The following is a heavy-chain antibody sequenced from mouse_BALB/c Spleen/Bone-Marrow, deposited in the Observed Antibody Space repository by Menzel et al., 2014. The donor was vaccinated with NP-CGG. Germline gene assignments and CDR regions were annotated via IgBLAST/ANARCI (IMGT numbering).Heavy chain of an antibody. CDR1: GFDFSSYW. J-gene: IGHJ2*01. CDR3: ARQGYYGYSDY. V-gene: IGHV4-1*02. CDR2: INPDSSTI. D-gene: IGHD1-2*01. Sequence: DVQLQESGGGLVQPGGSLKLSCAASGFDFSSYWMSWVRQAPGEGLEWIGEINPDSSTINYTPSLKDKFIISRDNAKNTLYLQMRKVRSEDTALYYCARQGYYGYSDYWGQGTTLTVSS.